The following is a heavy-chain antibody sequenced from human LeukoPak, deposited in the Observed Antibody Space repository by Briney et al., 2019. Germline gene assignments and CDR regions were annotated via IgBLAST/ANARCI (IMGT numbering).Heavy chain of an antibody. V-gene: IGHV3-7*02. Sequence: GGSETLFCAASGFTFSSSWMTWVRQAPGKGLEWVGDIREDGSSKHYVDSVKGRFTMSRDNAKNSLYLQMSSLRAEDTGIYYCVKNRGWRQFDSWGQETLVSPSS. J-gene: IGHJ4*02. D-gene: IGHD5-24*01. CDR3: VKNRGWRQFDS. CDR2: IREDGSSK. CDR1: GFTFSSSW.